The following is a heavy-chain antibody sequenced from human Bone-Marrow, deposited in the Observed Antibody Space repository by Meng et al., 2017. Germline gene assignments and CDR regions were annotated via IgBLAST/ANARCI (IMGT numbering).Heavy chain of an antibody. Sequence: GESLKISCAASGFTFSSYSMNWVRQAPGKGLEWVSSISSSSSYIYYADSVKGRFTISRDNAKNSLYLQMNSLRAEDTAVYYCARDHSGYDFWSGYSLSYYYYGMDVWGQGTTVTVSS. D-gene: IGHD3-3*01. CDR2: ISSSSSYI. CDR1: GFTFSSYS. CDR3: ARDHSGYDFWSGYSLSYYYYGMDV. V-gene: IGHV3-21*01. J-gene: IGHJ6*02.